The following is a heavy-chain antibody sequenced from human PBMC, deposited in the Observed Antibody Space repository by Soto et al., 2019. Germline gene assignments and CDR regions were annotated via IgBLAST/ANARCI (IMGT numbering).Heavy chain of an antibody. Sequence: QVQLVQSGAEVKKPGSSVKVSCKASGGAFSRYSITWVRQAPGHGLEWIGRIIPIFGIPSYAQKFQGRVTITAAEPTSTAYMELRSLRSDDTAVYYCAREDRDRETGLVPAAIDGMDVWGQGTTVTVSS. CDR2: IIPIFGIP. D-gene: IGHD2-2*01. CDR3: AREDRDRETGLVPAAIDGMDV. CDR1: GGAFSRYS. J-gene: IGHJ6*02. V-gene: IGHV1-69*08.